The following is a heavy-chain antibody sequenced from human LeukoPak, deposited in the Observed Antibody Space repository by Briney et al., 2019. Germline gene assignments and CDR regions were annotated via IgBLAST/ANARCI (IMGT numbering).Heavy chain of an antibody. Sequence: ASVKVSCKASGYTFTSYGISWVRQAPGQGLEWMGWISAYNGNTNYAQKLQGRVTMTTDTSTSTAYMELRSLRSDDTAVYYCAKLRGGYYDSSGSYYFDYWGQGTLVTVSS. CDR3: AKLRGGYYDSSGSYYFDY. CDR1: GYTFTSYG. J-gene: IGHJ4*02. D-gene: IGHD3-22*01. CDR2: ISAYNGNT. V-gene: IGHV1-18*01.